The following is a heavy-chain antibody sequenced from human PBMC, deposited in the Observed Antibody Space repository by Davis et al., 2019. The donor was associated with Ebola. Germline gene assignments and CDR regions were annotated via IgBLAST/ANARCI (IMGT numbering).Heavy chain of an antibody. CDR3: AKARVDSGSNPIFDY. J-gene: IGHJ4*02. V-gene: IGHV3-23*01. CDR1: GFTFSSYW. D-gene: IGHD1-26*01. CDR2: ISASDGTI. Sequence: GESLKISCAASGFTFSSYWMSWVRQAPGKGLEWVASISASDGTIKYAESVKGRFTISRDNSKSTLYLQMNSLRGEDTAVYYCAKARVDSGSNPIFDYWGRGTLVTVSS.